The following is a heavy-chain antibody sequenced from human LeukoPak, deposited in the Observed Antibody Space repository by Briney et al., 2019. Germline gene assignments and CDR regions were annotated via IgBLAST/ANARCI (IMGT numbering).Heavy chain of an antibody. D-gene: IGHD3-10*01. Sequence: SPSETLSLTCTVSGGSISSSSYYWGWIRQPPGKGLEWIGSIYYSGSTYYNPSLKSRVTISVDTSKNQFSLKLSSVTAADTAVYYCARMGVWFGELGFDYWGQGTLVTVSS. V-gene: IGHV4-39*07. CDR3: ARMGVWFGELGFDY. CDR1: GGSISSSSYY. CDR2: IYYSGST. J-gene: IGHJ4*02.